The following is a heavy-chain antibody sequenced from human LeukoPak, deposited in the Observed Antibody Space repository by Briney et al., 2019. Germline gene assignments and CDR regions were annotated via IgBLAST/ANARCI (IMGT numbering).Heavy chain of an antibody. J-gene: IGHJ4*02. CDR3: ARHPYDYVWGSYRKGNYFDY. CDR2: TYYRSKWYN. CDR1: GDSVSSNSAA. V-gene: IGHV6-1*01. D-gene: IGHD3-16*02. Sequence: SQTLSLTCAISGDSVSSNSAAWNWIRQSPSRGLEWLGRTYYRSKWYNDYAVSVKSRITINPDTSKNQFSLKLSSVTAADTAVYYCARHPYDYVWGSYRKGNYFDYWGQGTLVTVSS.